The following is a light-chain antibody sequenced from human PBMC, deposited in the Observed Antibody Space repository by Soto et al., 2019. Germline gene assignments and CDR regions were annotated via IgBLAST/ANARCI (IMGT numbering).Light chain of an antibody. Sequence: EIVMTQSPATLSVSPGERATLSCRASQSVSINLAWYQQKPGQPPRLLIYDASTRITGIPARFSGSGSGTEFTLTISSLQSEDFAVYYCQHYNDWPPMYTFGQGTKLEIK. CDR1: QSVSIN. CDR3: QHYNDWPPMYT. CDR2: DAS. V-gene: IGKV3-15*01. J-gene: IGKJ2*01.